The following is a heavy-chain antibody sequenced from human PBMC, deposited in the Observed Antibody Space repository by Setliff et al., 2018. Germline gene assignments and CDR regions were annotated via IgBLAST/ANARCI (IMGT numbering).Heavy chain of an antibody. V-gene: IGHV4-39*01. CDR2: IHYLGTT. CDR1: GASISSGTYY. CDR3: ARVTGFFYVDA. J-gene: IGHJ6*03. Sequence: SSETLSLTCTVSGASISSGTYYWGWIRQPPGKGLEWIGRIHYLGTTYSNASLASRLTMSVDTSKNQFSLRLTSVTAADTAVYYCARVTGFFYVDAWGKGTTVTVSS. D-gene: IGHD2-21*02.